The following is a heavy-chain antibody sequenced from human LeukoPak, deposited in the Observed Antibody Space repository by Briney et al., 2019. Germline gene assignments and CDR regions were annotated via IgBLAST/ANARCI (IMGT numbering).Heavy chain of an antibody. J-gene: IGHJ3*02. CDR2: INHSGST. V-gene: IGHV4-34*01. D-gene: IGHD3-10*01. CDR3: ARHRDTFHWFGEFSVSSTNRAFDI. CDR1: GGSFSGSF. Sequence: PSETLSLTCAVYGGSFSGSFWSWIRQPPGKGLEWIGEINHSGSTNYNPSLKSRVTISVDTSKNQFSLRLSSVTAADTAVYYCARHRDTFHWFGEFSVSSTNRAFDIWGQGTMVAVSS.